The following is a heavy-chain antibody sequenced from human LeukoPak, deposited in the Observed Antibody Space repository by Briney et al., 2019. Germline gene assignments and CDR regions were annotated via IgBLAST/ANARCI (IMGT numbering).Heavy chain of an antibody. J-gene: IGHJ4*02. V-gene: IGHV3-30*04. D-gene: IGHD6-19*01. CDR1: GFTFSSYA. CDR3: ARVLGIAVAGTFDY. Sequence: GGSLRLSCAASGFTFSSYAMHWVRQAPGKGLEWVAAISYDGSNKYYADSVKGRFTISRDNSKNTLYLQMNSLRAEDTAVYYCARVLGIAVAGTFDYWGQGTLVTVSS. CDR2: ISYDGSNK.